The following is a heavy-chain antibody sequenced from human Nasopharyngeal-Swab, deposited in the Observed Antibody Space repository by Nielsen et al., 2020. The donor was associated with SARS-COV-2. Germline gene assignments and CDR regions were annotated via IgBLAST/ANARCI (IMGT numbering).Heavy chain of an antibody. Sequence: GESLKIFCAAAGFTFNNFELTWVRQAPGKGLEWLSSISTSGTTLYYPESVKGRFTISRDDAKKSLYLQMNSLRVEDTAVYYCARGSLFDSSGYYLDFDAWGQGTLVTVSS. J-gene: IGHJ4*02. D-gene: IGHD3-22*01. CDR3: ARGSLFDSSGYYLDFDA. CDR1: GFTFNNFE. CDR2: ISTSGTTL. V-gene: IGHV3-48*03.